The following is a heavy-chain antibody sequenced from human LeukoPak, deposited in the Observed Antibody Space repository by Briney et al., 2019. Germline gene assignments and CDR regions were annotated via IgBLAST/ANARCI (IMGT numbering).Heavy chain of an antibody. CDR2: IYYSGST. V-gene: IGHV4-59*08. CDR1: GGSISSYY. J-gene: IGHJ5*02. CDR3: ARRPPAGRFDP. Sequence: PSETLSLTCTVSGGSISSYYWSWIRQPPGKGLEWIGYIYYSGSTSYNPSLKSRVTISVDTSKNQFSLKLSSVTAADTAVYYCARRPPAGRFDPWGQGTLVTVSS.